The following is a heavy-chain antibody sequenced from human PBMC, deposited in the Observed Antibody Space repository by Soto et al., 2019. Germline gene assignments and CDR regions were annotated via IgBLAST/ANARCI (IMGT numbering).Heavy chain of an antibody. CDR1: GGSISSYY. CDR3: ASGPAGGYFDWLY. Sequence: SETLSLTCTVSGGSISSYYWSWIRQPPGKGLEWIGYIYYSGSTNYNPSLKSRVTISVDTSKNQFSLKLSSVTAADTAVYYCASGPAGGYFDWLYWGQGTLVTVSS. D-gene: IGHD3-9*01. J-gene: IGHJ4*02. CDR2: IYYSGST. V-gene: IGHV4-59*01.